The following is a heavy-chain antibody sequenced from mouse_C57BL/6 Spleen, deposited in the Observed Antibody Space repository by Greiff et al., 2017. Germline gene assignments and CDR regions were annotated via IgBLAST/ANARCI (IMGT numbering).Heavy chain of an antibody. Sequence: VQRVESGAELVRPGASVKLSCKASGYTFTDYYINWVKQRPGQGLEWIARIYPGSGNTYYNEKFKGKATLTAEKSSSTAYMQLSSLTSEDSAVYFCAREGYYYGSATGYFDYWGQGTTLTVSS. CDR1: GYTFTDYY. D-gene: IGHD1-1*01. V-gene: IGHV1-76*01. CDR3: AREGYYYGSATGYFDY. J-gene: IGHJ2*01. CDR2: IYPGSGNT.